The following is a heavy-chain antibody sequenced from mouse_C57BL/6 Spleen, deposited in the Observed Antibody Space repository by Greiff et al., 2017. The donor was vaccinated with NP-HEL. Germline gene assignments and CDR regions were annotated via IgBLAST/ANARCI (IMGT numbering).Heavy chain of an antibody. CDR3: TTGYYGSSYPFAY. J-gene: IGHJ3*01. D-gene: IGHD1-1*01. CDR1: GFNIKDDY. CDR2: IDPENGDT. Sequence: VHVKQSGAELVRPGASVKLSCTASGFNIKDDYMHWVKQRPEQGLEWIGWIDPENGDTEYASKFQGKATITADTSSNTAYLQLSSLTTEYTAVYYCTTGYYGSSYPFAYWGQGTLVTVSA. V-gene: IGHV14-4*01.